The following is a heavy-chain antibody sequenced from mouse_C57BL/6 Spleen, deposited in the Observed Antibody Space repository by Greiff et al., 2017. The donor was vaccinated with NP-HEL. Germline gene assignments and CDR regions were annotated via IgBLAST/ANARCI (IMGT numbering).Heavy chain of an antibody. CDR2: IYPGSGST. CDR1: GYTFTSYW. J-gene: IGHJ1*03. CDR3: ARCPLSLMTTVRGWYFDV. Sequence: QVQLQQPGAELVKPGASVKMSCKASGYTFTSYWITWVKQRPGQGLEWIGDIYPGSGSTNYNEKFKSKATLTVDTSSSTAYMQLSSLTSEDSAVYDCARCPLSLMTTVRGWYFDVWGTGTTVTVSS. V-gene: IGHV1-55*01. D-gene: IGHD1-1*01.